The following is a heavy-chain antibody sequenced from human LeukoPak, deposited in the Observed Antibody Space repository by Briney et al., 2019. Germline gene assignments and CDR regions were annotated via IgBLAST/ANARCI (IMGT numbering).Heavy chain of an antibody. CDR2: IWYDGSNK. V-gene: IGHV3-33*01. CDR1: GFTFSSYG. J-gene: IGHJ4*02. Sequence: GGSLRFSCAASGFTFSSYGMHWVRQAPGKGLEWVAVIWYDGSNKYYADSVKGRFTISRDNSKNTLYLQMNSLRAEDTAVYYCARDMRPYYYDSSGYAYGDYWGQGTLVTVSS. D-gene: IGHD3-22*01. CDR3: ARDMRPYYYDSSGYAYGDY.